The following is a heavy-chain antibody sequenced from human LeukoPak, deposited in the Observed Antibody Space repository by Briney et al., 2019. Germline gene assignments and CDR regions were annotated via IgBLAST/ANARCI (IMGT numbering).Heavy chain of an antibody. V-gene: IGHV3-53*04. CDR1: GFTVSSNY. Sequence: GGSLRLSCAASGFTVSSNYMSWVRQAPGKGLEWVSVIYSGGSTYYADSVKGRFTISRHNPKNTLYLQMNSLRAEDTAVYYCARGVDTAAGDFDYWGQGTLVTVSS. CDR2: IYSGGST. CDR3: ARGVDTAAGDFDY. D-gene: IGHD5-18*01. J-gene: IGHJ4*02.